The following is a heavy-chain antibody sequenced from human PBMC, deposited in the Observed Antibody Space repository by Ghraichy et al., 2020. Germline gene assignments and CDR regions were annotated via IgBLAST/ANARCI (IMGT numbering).Heavy chain of an antibody. J-gene: IGHJ6*04. V-gene: IGHV3-11*03. CDR1: GFTFSDYY. Sequence: GSLRLSCAASGFTFSDYYMNWIRHAPGKGLEWVPYISSSSSYTTYADSVKGRFTISRDNAKNSLYLQMNSLRAEDTAVYYCASSPSGYDYMDVWGKGTTVTVSS. CDR2: ISSSSSYT. D-gene: IGHD5-12*01. CDR3: ASSPSGYDYMDV.